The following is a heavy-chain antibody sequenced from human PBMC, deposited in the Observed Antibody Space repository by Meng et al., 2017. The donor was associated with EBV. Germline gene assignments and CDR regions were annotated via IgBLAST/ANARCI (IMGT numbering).Heavy chain of an antibody. CDR2: FLPRLGAP. CDR3: ASESGRGYTPDY. D-gene: IGHD3-10*01. J-gene: IGHJ4*02. V-gene: IGHV1-69*01. CDR1: GGPFRYYA. Sequence: QVQLVQFAAEVKKPGSSVKVSGKTSGGPFRYYAISWVRQAPGQGLEWLGGFLPRLGAPNYAQKFHGRVKITADESTSTHYMDLSSLRSEDTAIYYCASESGRGYTPDYWGQGTLVTVSS.